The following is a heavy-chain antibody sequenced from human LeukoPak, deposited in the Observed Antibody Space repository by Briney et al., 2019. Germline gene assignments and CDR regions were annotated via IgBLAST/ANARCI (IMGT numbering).Heavy chain of an antibody. D-gene: IGHD5-24*01. CDR3: APRRDGYNYFQY. V-gene: IGHV3-21*01. Sequence: GGSLRLSCAASGFTFSTYSMNWFRQAPGKGREWVSAISDSSTYIFYADSVKGRFTISRDNAKNSLYLQMNSLSAEDTAVYYCAPRRDGYNYFQYWGQGTLVTVSS. J-gene: IGHJ4*02. CDR1: GFTFSTYS. CDR2: ISDSSTYI.